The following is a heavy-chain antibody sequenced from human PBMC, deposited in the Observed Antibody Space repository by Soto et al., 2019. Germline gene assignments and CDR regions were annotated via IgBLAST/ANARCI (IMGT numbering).Heavy chain of an antibody. CDR3: AVEAGSLSSHR. V-gene: IGHV4-34*01. CDR1: GGSFSGYY. D-gene: IGHD2-15*01. CDR2: INHSGST. J-gene: IGHJ5*02. Sequence: PSETLSLTCAVYGGSFSGYYWSWIRQPPGKGLEWIGEINHSGSTNYNPSLKSRVTISVDTSKNQFSLKLSSVTAADTAVYYCAVEAGSLSSHRWGQGTLVTVSS.